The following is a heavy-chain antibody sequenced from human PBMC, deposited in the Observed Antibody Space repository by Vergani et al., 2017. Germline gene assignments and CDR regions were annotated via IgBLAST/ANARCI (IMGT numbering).Heavy chain of an antibody. J-gene: IGHJ6*03. CDR1: GGSISSSSYY. V-gene: IGHV4-39*07. D-gene: IGHD4-11*01. Sequence: QLQLQESGPGLVKPSETLSLTCTVSGGSISSSSYYWGWIRQPPGKGLEWIGEINHSGSTNYNPSLKSRVTISVDTSKNQFSLKLSSVTAADTAVYYCARGPYYSSDLSYCCYMDVWGKGTTVTVSS. CDR2: INHSGST. CDR3: ARGPYYSSDLSYCCYMDV.